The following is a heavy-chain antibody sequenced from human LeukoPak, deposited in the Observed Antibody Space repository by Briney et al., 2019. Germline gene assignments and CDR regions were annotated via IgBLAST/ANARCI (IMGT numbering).Heavy chain of an antibody. CDR2: INPDSGGT. J-gene: IGHJ4*02. CDR3: ASGQALRFLEWSHFDY. V-gene: IGHV1-2*02. Sequence: ASVKVSCKASGYTFTGYYMHWVRQAPGQGLEWMGWINPDSGGTNYAQKFQGRVTMTRDTSISTAYMELSSLRSDDTAVYYCASGQALRFLEWSHFDYWGQGTLVTVSS. CDR1: GYTFTGYY. D-gene: IGHD3-3*01.